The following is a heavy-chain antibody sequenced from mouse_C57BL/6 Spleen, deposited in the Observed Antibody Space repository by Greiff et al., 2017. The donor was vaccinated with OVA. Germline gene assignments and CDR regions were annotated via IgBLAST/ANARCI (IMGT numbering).Heavy chain of an antibody. D-gene: IGHD1-1*01. CDR2: INPNNGGT. V-gene: IGHV1-18*01. J-gene: IGHJ1*03. CDR1: GYTFTDYN. Sequence: VQLQQSGPELVKPGASVKIPCKASGYTFTDYNMDWVKQSHGKSLEWIGDINPNNGGTIYNQKFKGKATLTVDKSSSTAYMELRSLTSEDTAVYYCARGARYYYGSRGYFDVWGTGTTVTVSS. CDR3: ARGARYYYGSRGYFDV.